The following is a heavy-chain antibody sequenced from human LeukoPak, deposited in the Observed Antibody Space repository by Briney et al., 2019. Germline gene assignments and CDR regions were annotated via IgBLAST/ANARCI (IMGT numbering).Heavy chain of an antibody. J-gene: IGHJ4*02. D-gene: IGHD1-26*01. V-gene: IGHV4-59*08. CDR1: GGSISNYY. CDR2: VHHSGNT. Sequence: SSETLSLTCTVSGGSISNYYWSWIRQPPGKRLEWIGYVHHSGNTNYNPSLKSRVTMSVDTSKNQFSLNLSSVTAADTAVYYCAGTIAGATTLFDYWGQGTLDPVSS. CDR3: AGTIAGATTLFDY.